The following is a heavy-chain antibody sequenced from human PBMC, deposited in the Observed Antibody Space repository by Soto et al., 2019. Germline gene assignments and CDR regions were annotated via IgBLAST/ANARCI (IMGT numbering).Heavy chain of an antibody. V-gene: IGHV3-33*01. D-gene: IGHD2-15*01. CDR2: IWYDGSNK. J-gene: IGHJ5*02. CDR3: ASSSRHGSCYH. Sequence: QVQLVESGGGVVQPGRSLRLSCAASGFTFSSYGMHWVRQAPGKGLEWVAVIWYDGSNKYYADSVKGRFTISRDNSKNTLYLQMNSLRAEDTAVYYCASSSRHGSCYHWGQGTLVTVSS. CDR1: GFTFSSYG.